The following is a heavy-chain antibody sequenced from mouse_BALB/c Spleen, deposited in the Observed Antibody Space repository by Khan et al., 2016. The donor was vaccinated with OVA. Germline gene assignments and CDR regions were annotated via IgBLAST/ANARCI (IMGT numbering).Heavy chain of an antibody. CDR1: GYTFTSHT. J-gene: IGHJ4*01. V-gene: IGHV1-4*01. CDR2: INPRSGYT. CDR3: ARRTTGYALDY. Sequence: QIQLVQSGAELARPGASVKMSCKASGYTFTSHTMHWVKQRPGQGLEWIGYINPRSGYTNYNQKFNDKATLTADKSSSTAYMQLSSLTSEDSAVYYCARRTTGYALDYWGQGTSGTVSS. D-gene: IGHD2-14*01.